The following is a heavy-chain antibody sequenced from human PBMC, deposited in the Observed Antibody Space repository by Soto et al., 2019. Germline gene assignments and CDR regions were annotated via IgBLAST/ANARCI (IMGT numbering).Heavy chain of an antibody. D-gene: IGHD6-19*01. CDR1: GFTFDDYA. Sequence: GGSLRLSCAASGFTFDDYAMHWVRQAPGKGLEWVSGISWNSGSIGYADSVKGRFTISRDNAKNSLYLQMNSLRAEDTALYYCAKDASAAVAGTDFDYWGQGTLVTVSS. J-gene: IGHJ4*02. V-gene: IGHV3-9*01. CDR2: ISWNSGSI. CDR3: AKDASAAVAGTDFDY.